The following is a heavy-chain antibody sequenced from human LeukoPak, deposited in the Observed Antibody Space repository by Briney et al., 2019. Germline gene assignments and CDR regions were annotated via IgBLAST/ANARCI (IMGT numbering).Heavy chain of an antibody. J-gene: IGHJ4*02. CDR2: IYSGGTI. Sequence: PGGSLRLSCAASRFTFTSYAMSWVRQAPGKGLEWVPVIYSGGTIYCADSVKGRFTISRDNSKNTLYLQMNSLRAEDTAVYYCATKAGSSGPFDYWGQGTLVTVSS. CDR3: ATKAGSSGPFDY. V-gene: IGHV3-23*03. D-gene: IGHD3-22*01. CDR1: RFTFTSYA.